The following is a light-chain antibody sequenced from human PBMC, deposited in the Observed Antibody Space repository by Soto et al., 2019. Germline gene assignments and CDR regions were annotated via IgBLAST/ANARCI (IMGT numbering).Light chain of an antibody. V-gene: IGKV3-20*01. CDR2: GAS. CDR3: QHYGNSPT. J-gene: IGKJ1*01. CDR1: QSVSSGY. Sequence: EIVLTQSPGTLSLSPGDGATLSCRASQSVSSGYLAWYQQKPGQAPRLLIYGASRRAGGIPDRFSGSGSGTDFTLSISRLEPEDFAVYWCQHYGNSPTFGQGTRVQTK.